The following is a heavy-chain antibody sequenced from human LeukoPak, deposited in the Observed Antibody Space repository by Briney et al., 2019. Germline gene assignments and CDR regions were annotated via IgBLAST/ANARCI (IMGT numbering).Heavy chain of an antibody. CDR2: IYYSGST. CDR3: ARDQGQGYMDV. CDR1: GGSISSSSYY. V-gene: IGHV4-39*06. J-gene: IGHJ6*03. Sequence: SETLSLTCTVSGGSISSSSYYWGWIRQPPGKGLKWIGSIYYSGSTYYNPSLKSRVTISVDTSKNQFPLKLSSVTAADTAVYYCARDQGQGYMDVWGKGTTVTVSS.